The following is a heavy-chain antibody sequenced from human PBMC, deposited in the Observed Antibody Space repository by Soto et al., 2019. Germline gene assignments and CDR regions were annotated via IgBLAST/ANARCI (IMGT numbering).Heavy chain of an antibody. D-gene: IGHD6-13*01. CDR2: INPNSGGT. V-gene: IGHV1-2*04. CDR1: GYTFTGYY. CDR3: ARGWYGGYFQH. Sequence: ASVKVSCKASGYTFTGYYMHWVQQAPGQGLEWMGWINPNSGGTNYAQKFQGWVTMTGDTSISTAYMELSRLRSDDTAVYYCARGWYGGYFQHWGQGTLVTVSS. J-gene: IGHJ1*01.